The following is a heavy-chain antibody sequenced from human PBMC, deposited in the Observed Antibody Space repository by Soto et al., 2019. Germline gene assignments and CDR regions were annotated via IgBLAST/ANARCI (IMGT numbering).Heavy chain of an antibody. CDR2: INHSGST. CDR3: ARGRGATQITWFEP. J-gene: IGHJ5*02. D-gene: IGHD1-26*01. Sequence: SETLSLTCAAYGGSLSDYYWSWIRQPPGKGLAWIGEINHSGSTNYNPSLKSRVIISVDTSKNQFSLTLSSVTAADTAVYYCARGRGATQITWFEPWGPGTLLTVSS. V-gene: IGHV4-34*01. CDR1: GGSLSDYY.